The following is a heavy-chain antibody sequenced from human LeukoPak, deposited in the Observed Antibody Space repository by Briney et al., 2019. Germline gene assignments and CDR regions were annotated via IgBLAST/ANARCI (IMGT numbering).Heavy chain of an antibody. CDR2: ISGSGRTI. V-gene: IGHV3-48*03. D-gene: IGHD3-9*01. J-gene: IGHJ4*02. CDR1: GFTFSNYE. CDR3: ARGLTYFDILTGFHDRLDYFDY. Sequence: PGGSLRLSCAASGFTFSNYEMNWVRQAPGKGLDWVSYISGSGRTIYYADSVRGRFTISRDNAKKSLYLQMNSLRAEDTAVYYCARGLTYFDILTGFHDRLDYFDYWGQGTLVTVSS.